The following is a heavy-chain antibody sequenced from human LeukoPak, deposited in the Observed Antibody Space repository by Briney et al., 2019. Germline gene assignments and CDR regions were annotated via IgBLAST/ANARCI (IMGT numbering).Heavy chain of an antibody. CDR1: GFIFSGFA. Sequence: GRSLRLSCVASGFIFSGFAMHWVRQAPGKGLEYVSAISSDGGSTYYADSVNGRFTISRDNSKNTLYLQMGSLRTEDMAVYYCARDWGRDGLGPFDYWGQGTLVTVSS. V-gene: IGHV3-64*02. D-gene: IGHD5-24*01. CDR2: ISSDGGST. CDR3: ARDWGRDGLGPFDY. J-gene: IGHJ4*02.